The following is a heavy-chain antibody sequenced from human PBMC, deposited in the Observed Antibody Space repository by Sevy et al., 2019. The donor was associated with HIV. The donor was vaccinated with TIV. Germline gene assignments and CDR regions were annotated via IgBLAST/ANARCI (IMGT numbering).Heavy chain of an antibody. V-gene: IGHV3-9*01. J-gene: IGHJ4*02. CDR2: ISWNRGSI. CDR1: GFTFDDYA. D-gene: IGHD2-21*02. CDR3: AKAYCGGDCSNLYYFDY. Sequence: GGSLRLSCAASGFTFDDYAMHRVRQAPRKGLEWVSGISWNRGSIGYADSVKGRFTISRDNAKNSLYLQMNSLRAEDTALYYCAKAYCGGDCSNLYYFDYWGQGTLVTVSS.